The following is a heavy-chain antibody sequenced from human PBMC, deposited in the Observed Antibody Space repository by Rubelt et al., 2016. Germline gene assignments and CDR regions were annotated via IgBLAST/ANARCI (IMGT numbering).Heavy chain of an antibody. V-gene: IGHV4-39*01. CDR1: GGSISSSSYY. Sequence: QLQLQESGPGLVKPSETLSLTCTVSGGSISSSSYYWGWIRQPPGKGLEWIGSIYYSGSTYYNPSLKSRVTISVDTSKNQFSLKLSFGTAADTAVYYCARRRAAGDFDYWGQGTLVTVSS. J-gene: IGHJ4*02. CDR3: ARRRAAGDFDY. CDR2: IYYSGST. D-gene: IGHD6-13*01.